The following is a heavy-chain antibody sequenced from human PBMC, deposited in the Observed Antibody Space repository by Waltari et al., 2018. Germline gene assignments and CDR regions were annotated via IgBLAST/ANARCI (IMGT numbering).Heavy chain of an antibody. D-gene: IGHD2-15*01. CDR2: IYYSGTT. CDR1: GGSISSSSYY. J-gene: IGHJ6*02. V-gene: IGHV4-39*07. CDR3: ARDTVSSGGSGYYYYGMDV. Sequence: QLQLQESGPGLVKPSETLSLTCTVSGGSISSSSYYWGWIRQPPGKGLEWIGSIYYSGTTYYNPSLQSRVTISVDTSKSQFSLKLSSVTAADTAVYYCARDTVSSGGSGYYYYGMDVWGQGTTVTVSS.